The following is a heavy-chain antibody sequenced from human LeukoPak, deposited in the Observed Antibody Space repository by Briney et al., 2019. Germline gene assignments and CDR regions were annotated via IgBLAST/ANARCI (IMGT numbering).Heavy chain of an antibody. J-gene: IGHJ4*02. CDR1: GGTFSSYA. Sequence: SVTVSCKASGGTFSSYAIGWVRQAPGQGLEWMGGIIPIFGTANYAQKFQGRVTITADESTGTAYMELSSLRSEDTAVYYCARDRGRRDTAMVLVGDYWGQGTLVTVSS. CDR2: IIPIFGTA. CDR3: ARDRGRRDTAMVLVGDY. D-gene: IGHD5-18*01. V-gene: IGHV1-69*13.